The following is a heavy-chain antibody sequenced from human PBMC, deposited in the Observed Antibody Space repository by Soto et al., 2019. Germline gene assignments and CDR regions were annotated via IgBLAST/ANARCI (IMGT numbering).Heavy chain of an antibody. D-gene: IGHD3-9*01. Sequence: QVPLVQSGAEVKKPGASVKVSCKASGYTFTSYGISWVRQAPGQGLEWMGWISAYNGNTNYAQKLQGRVTMTTDTPTSTAYMELRSLRSDDTAVYYCARVLRYFDWLPRGVDYWGQGTLVTVSS. CDR3: ARVLRYFDWLPRGVDY. CDR2: ISAYNGNT. CDR1: GYTFTSYG. V-gene: IGHV1-18*01. J-gene: IGHJ4*02.